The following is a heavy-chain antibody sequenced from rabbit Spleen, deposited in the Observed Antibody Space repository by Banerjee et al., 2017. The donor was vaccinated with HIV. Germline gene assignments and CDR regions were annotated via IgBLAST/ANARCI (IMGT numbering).Heavy chain of an antibody. CDR1: GFTISSYY. J-gene: IGHJ4*01. D-gene: IGHD7-1*01. CDR3: ARGPYIDNNPDYFSL. V-gene: IGHV1S45*01. CDR2: VYGGSITGT. Sequence: QEQLVESGGGLVQPEGSLTLTCTTSGFTISSYYMCWVRQAPGKGLEWIACVYGGSITGTWYASWAKGRFTVSKTSSTTVTLQMTSLTVADTAIYFCARGPYIDNNPDYFSLWGPGTLVTVS.